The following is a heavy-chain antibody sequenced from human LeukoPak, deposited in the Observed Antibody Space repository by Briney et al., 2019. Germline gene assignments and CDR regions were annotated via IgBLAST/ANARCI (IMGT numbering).Heavy chain of an antibody. CDR2: IYTSGST. CDR1: GGSISSYS. J-gene: IGHJ4*02. V-gene: IGHV4-4*07. Sequence: SETLSLTCTVSGGSISSYSWSWIRQPAGKGLEWIGRIYTSGSTKYNPSLTSRVTMSVDTSKNQFSLKLRSVTAADTAVYYCARAVYCSGGSCYFDYWGQGTLVTVSS. D-gene: IGHD2-15*01. CDR3: ARAVYCSGGSCYFDY.